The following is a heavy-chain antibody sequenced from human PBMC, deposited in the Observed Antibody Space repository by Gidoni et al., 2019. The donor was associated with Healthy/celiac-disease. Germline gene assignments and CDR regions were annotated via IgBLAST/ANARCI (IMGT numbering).Heavy chain of an antibody. V-gene: IGHV2-26*01. Sequence: HVTLKESGPVLVKPTGTLTLTCTVSAFSLSTARMGVSWIRQPPGKALEWLAHIFSNDEKSYSTSLKSRLTIAKDTSKSQVVLTMTNMDPVDTDTYYCARMTQGRYFDWLFVVSRGQGTLVTVSS. CDR2: IFSNDEK. CDR1: AFSLSTARMG. D-gene: IGHD3-9*01. J-gene: IGHJ4*02. CDR3: ARMTQGRYFDWLFVVS.